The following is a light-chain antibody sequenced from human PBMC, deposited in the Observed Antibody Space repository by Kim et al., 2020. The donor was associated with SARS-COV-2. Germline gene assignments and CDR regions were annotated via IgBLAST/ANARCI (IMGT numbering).Light chain of an antibody. CDR2: GNI. Sequence: QGVTISCTGSSSNIGAGYDVHWYQQLPGTAPKLLIYGNINRPSGVPDRFSGSKSGTSASLTITGLQAEDEADYSCQSYDSSLSGSVFGGGTQLTVL. J-gene: IGLJ3*02. CDR1: SSNIGAGYD. CDR3: QSYDSSLSGSV. V-gene: IGLV1-40*01.